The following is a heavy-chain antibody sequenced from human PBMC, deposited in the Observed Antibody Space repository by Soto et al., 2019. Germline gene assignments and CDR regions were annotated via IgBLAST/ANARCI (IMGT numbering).Heavy chain of an antibody. CDR2: IIPILGTA. CDR3: ARASVVVVAATPLGSWFDP. J-gene: IGHJ5*02. V-gene: IGHV1-69*10. Sequence: SVKVSCKASGATFSSYAISWVRQAPGQGLEWMGGIIPILGTASYAQKFQGRVTITADKSTSTAYMELSSLRSEDTAVYYCARASVVVVAATPLGSWFDPWGQGTLVTVSS. CDR1: GATFSSYA. D-gene: IGHD2-15*01.